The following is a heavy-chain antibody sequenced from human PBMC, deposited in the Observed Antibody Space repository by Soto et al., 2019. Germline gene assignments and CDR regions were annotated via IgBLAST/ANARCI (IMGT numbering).Heavy chain of an antibody. Sequence: SETLSLTCAVYGGSFSGYYWSWIRQPPGKGLEWIGEINHSGSTNYNPSLKSRVTISVDTSKNQFSLKLSSVAAADTAVYYCARGGHCSSTSCYSGYYYYGMDVWGQGTTVTVSS. CDR1: GGSFSGYY. J-gene: IGHJ6*02. D-gene: IGHD2-2*01. V-gene: IGHV4-34*01. CDR3: ARGGHCSSTSCYSGYYYYGMDV. CDR2: INHSGST.